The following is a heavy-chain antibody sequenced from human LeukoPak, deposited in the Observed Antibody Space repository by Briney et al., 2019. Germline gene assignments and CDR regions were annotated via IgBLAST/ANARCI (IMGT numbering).Heavy chain of an antibody. V-gene: IGHV3-9*01. CDR3: AKVGSGSYLQYFDY. D-gene: IGHD1-26*01. CDR1: GFTFDDYA. CDR2: ISWNSGSI. J-gene: IGHJ4*02. Sequence: GGSLRLSCAASGFTFDDYAMHWVRQAPGKGLEWVSGISWNSGSIGYADSVKGRFTISRDNAKNSLYLQMNSLRAEDTAVYYCAKVGSGSYLQYFDYWGQGTLVTVSS.